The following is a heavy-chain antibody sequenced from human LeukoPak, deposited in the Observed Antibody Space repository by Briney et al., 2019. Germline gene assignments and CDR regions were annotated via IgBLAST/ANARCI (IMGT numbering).Heavy chain of an antibody. CDR2: INSDGSNT. Sequence: GGSLRLSCAASGYTFSFYWMHWLRQAPGKGLVWVSRINSDGSNTNYADSVKGRFTISRDNAKNTLYLQMNSLRTEDTAVYYCARHRGPSLHSSGYFAYWGQGTLVTVSS. CDR3: ARHRGPSLHSSGYFAY. CDR1: GYTFSFYW. J-gene: IGHJ4*02. D-gene: IGHD3-22*01. V-gene: IGHV3-74*01.